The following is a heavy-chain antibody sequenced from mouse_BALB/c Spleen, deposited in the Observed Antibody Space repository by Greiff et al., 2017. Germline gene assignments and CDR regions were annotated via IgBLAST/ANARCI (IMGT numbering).Heavy chain of an antibody. D-gene: IGHD1-1*01. V-gene: IGHV2-9*02. J-gene: IGHJ1*01. CDR1: GFSLTSYG. CDR2: IWAGGST. Sequence: VMLVESGPGLVAPSQSLSITCTVSGFSLTSYGVHWVRQPPGKGLEWLGVIWAGGSTNYNSALMSRLSISKDNSKSQVFLKMNSLQTVDTAMYYCARDYNGSPWDFDVWGAGTTVTVSA. CDR3: ARDYNGSPWDFDV.